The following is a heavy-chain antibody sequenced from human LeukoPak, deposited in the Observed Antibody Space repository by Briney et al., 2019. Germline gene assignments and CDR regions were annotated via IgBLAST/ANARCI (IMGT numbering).Heavy chain of an antibody. CDR1: GFTFDNFA. CDR3: ARDGINWADR. V-gene: IGHV3-21*05. Sequence: GGSLRLSCASSGFTFDNFAINWVRQTPGKGLEWVSYISRSSSLIIYADSVKGRFTVSRDNGKNSLYLDMNSLTVEDTGLYYCARDGINWADRWGQGTLVTVSS. J-gene: IGHJ5*02. D-gene: IGHD3-16*01. CDR2: ISRSSSLI.